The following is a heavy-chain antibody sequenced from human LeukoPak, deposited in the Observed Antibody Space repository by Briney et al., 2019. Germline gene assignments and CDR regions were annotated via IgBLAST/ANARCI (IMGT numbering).Heavy chain of an antibody. CDR1: GFTFSSYE. J-gene: IGHJ6*03. Sequence: GGSLRLSCAASGFTFSSYEVNWVRQAPGKGLEWVSYISSSGSTIYYADSVKGRFTISRDNAKNSLYLQMNSLRAEDTAVYYCARYCSGGSCYSGHYYYYYMDVWGKGTTVTVSS. V-gene: IGHV3-48*03. CDR3: ARYCSGGSCYSGHYYYYYMDV. D-gene: IGHD2-15*01. CDR2: ISSSGSTI.